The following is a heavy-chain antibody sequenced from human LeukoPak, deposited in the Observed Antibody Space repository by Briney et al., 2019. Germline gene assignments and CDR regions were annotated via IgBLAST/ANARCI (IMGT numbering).Heavy chain of an antibody. CDR2: ISYDGSHK. J-gene: IGHJ4*02. Sequence: GRSLRLSCAASGFTFNSYGMHWVRQAPGKGLEWVAVISYDGSHKYHADSVKGRFTISRDNSMNTLYLQMNSLRAEDTAVYYCARVMSSLNGDFDYWGQGTLVTVSS. CDR3: ARVMSSLNGDFDY. CDR1: GFTFNSYG. D-gene: IGHD2-8*01. V-gene: IGHV3-30*03.